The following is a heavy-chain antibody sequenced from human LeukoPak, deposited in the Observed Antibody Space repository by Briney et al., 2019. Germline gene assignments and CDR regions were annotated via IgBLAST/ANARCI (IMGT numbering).Heavy chain of an antibody. D-gene: IGHD2-15*01. CDR1: GFTFSSYW. CDR2: INSDGSST. V-gene: IGHV3-74*01. CDR3: AVVVVAATAFDI. Sequence: GGSLRLSCAASGFTFSSYWMHWVRQAPGKGLVWVSLINSDGSSTSYADSVKGRFTISRDDAKNTLYLQMNSLRAEDTAVYYCAVVVVAATAFDIWGQGTMVTVSS. J-gene: IGHJ3*02.